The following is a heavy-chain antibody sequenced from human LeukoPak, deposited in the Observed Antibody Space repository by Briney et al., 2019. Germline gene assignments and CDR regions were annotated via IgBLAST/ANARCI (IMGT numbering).Heavy chain of an antibody. V-gene: IGHV3-23*01. J-gene: IGHJ4*02. D-gene: IGHD6-6*01. Sequence: PGGSLRLSCAASRFTFSSYAMSWVRQAPGKGLEWVSAISGSGGSTYYADSVKGRFTISRDNSKNTLYLQMNSLRAEDTAVYYCAKLWAAVAARPAFDYWGQGTLVTVSS. CDR3: AKLWAAVAARPAFDY. CDR2: ISGSGGST. CDR1: RFTFSSYA.